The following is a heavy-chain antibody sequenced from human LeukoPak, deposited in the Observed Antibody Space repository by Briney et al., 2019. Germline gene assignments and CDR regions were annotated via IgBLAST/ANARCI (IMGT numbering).Heavy chain of an antibody. CDR2: IIPIFGTA. CDR1: GGTFSSYA. CDR3: ARNLGSGYYNDAFDI. D-gene: IGHD3-22*01. Sequence: GSSVKVSCKASGGTFSSYAISWVRQAPGQGLEWMGGIIPIFGTANYAQKFQGRVTITADESTSTAYMELSSLRSEDTAVYYCARNLGSGYYNDAFDIWGQGTMVTVSS. V-gene: IGHV1-69*01. J-gene: IGHJ3*02.